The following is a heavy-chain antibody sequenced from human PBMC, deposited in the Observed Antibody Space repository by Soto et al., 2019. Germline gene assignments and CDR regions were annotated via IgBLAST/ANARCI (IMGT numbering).Heavy chain of an antibody. V-gene: IGHV4-38-2*02. CDR3: ALVRTFSHTLYLHD. D-gene: IGHD6-6*01. Sequence: PSETLSLTCTVSAYSITDASYWGWIRQPPGKGLEWIGSSHHGGGTYYNPSLKSRVTISVDTSKNQLSLKLTSVAAADAAVYYYALVRTFSHTLYLHDRGQGT. CDR2: SHHGGGT. CDR1: AYSITDASY. J-gene: IGHJ4*02.